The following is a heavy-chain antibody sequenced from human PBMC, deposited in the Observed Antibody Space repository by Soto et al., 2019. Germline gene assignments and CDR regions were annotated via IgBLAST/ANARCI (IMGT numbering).Heavy chain of an antibody. CDR2: IWYDGSNK. J-gene: IGHJ3*02. CDR1: GFTFSSYG. Sequence: GGSLRLSCAASGFTFSSYGMHWVRQAPGKGLEWVAVIWYDGSNKYYADSVKGRFTISRDNSKNTLYLQMNSLRAEDTAVYYCARALKLRYFDWLFTQHAFDIWGQGTMVTVSS. D-gene: IGHD3-9*01. V-gene: IGHV3-33*01. CDR3: ARALKLRYFDWLFTQHAFDI.